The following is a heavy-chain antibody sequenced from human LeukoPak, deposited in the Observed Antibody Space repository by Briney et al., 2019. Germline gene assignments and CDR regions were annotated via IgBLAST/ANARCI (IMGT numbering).Heavy chain of an antibody. CDR3: AKDPYSSGWYISAFDI. D-gene: IGHD6-19*01. CDR1: GFTFSSYS. Sequence: KTGGSLRLSCAASGFTFSSYSMNWVRQAPGKGLEWVSSISSSSSYIYYADSVKGRFTISRDNAKNSLYLQMNSLRAEDTAVYYCAKDPYSSGWYISAFDIWGQGTMVTVSS. CDR2: ISSSSSYI. V-gene: IGHV3-21*04. J-gene: IGHJ3*02.